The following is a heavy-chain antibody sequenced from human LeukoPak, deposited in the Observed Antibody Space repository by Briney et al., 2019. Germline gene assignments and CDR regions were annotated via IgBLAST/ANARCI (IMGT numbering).Heavy chain of an antibody. CDR2: IIPIFGIA. V-gene: IGHV1-69*04. D-gene: IGHD3-22*01. J-gene: IGHJ6*02. Sequence: ASVKVSCKPSGGAFSSYAISWVRQAPGQGLEWMGRIIPIFGIANYAQKFQGRVTITADKSTSTAYMELSSLRSEDTAVYYCAGSGYYDSSGSAYYGMDVWGQGTTVTVSS. CDR3: AGSGYYDSSGSAYYGMDV. CDR1: GGAFSSYA.